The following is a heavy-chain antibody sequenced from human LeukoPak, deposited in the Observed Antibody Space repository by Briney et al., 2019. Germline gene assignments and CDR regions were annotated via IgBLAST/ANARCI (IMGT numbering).Heavy chain of an antibody. CDR2: INPSGGST. Sequence: ASVKVSCKASGYTFTSHYMHWVRQAPGQGLEWMGIINPSGGSTSYAQKFQGRVTMTRDMSTSTVYMELSNLRSEDTAVYYCAREDPLRWFPPFDYWGQGTLVTVSS. CDR1: GYTFTSHY. CDR3: AREDPLRWFPPFDY. D-gene: IGHD4-23*01. J-gene: IGHJ4*02. V-gene: IGHV1-46*01.